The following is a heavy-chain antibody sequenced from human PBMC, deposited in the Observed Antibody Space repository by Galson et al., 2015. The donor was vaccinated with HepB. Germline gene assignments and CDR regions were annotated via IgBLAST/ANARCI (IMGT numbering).Heavy chain of an antibody. Sequence: SVKVSCKASGGTFSSYAISWVRQAPGQGLEWMGGIIPIFGTANYAQKFQGRVTITADKSTSTAYMELSSLRSEDTAVYYCASGNRDSSSSGLLWYFDLWGRGTLVTVSS. CDR3: ASGNRDSSSSGLLWYFDL. CDR1: GGTFSSYA. CDR2: IIPIFGTA. D-gene: IGHD6-6*01. V-gene: IGHV1-69*06. J-gene: IGHJ2*01.